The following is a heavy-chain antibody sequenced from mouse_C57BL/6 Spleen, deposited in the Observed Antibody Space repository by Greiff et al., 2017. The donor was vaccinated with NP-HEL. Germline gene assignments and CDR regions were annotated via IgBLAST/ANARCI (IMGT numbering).Heavy chain of an antibody. CDR1: GFTFSSYA. V-gene: IGHV5-4*03. CDR3: ARGPWFYAMDY. Sequence: EVMLVESGGGLVKPGGSLKLSCAASGFTFSSYAMSWVRQTPEKRLEWVATISDGGSYTYYPDNVKGRFTISRDNAKNNLYLQMSHLKSEDTAMYYCARGPWFYAMDYWGQGTSVTVSS. D-gene: IGHD2-2*01. J-gene: IGHJ4*01. CDR2: ISDGGSYT.